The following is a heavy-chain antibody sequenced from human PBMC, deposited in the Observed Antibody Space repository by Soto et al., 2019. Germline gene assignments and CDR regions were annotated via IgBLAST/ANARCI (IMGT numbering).Heavy chain of an antibody. CDR2: IRSQTGGEPT. CDR1: GFSFTNAW. D-gene: IGHD6-19*01. CDR3: TTDPIAGSGLHPGRGRRDP. J-gene: IGHJ5*02. V-gene: IGHV3-15*07. Sequence: EVQLVESGGGLVKPGGSLRLSCVASGFSFTNAWMNWARQAPGKGLEWVGRIRSQTGGEPTEDAAPGKGRFTISRDDSRNTMYLQMNSLKTEDTAVYYCTTDPIAGSGLHPGRGRRDPWGEGTLVTVSP.